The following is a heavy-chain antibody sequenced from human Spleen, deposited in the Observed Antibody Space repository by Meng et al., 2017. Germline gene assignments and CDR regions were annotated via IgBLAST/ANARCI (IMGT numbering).Heavy chain of an antibody. CDR2: INPDNGDT. Sequence: SVKVSCKASGYTFTGYYMHWVRQAPGQGLEWMGWINPDNGDTYYAPNFQGRVTVTRDTSISTAYMELGSLKSDDTAFYYCARSIVPGADYWGQGTLVTVSS. CDR1: GYTFTGYY. D-gene: IGHD1-26*01. J-gene: IGHJ4*02. CDR3: ARSIVPGADY. V-gene: IGHV1-2*07.